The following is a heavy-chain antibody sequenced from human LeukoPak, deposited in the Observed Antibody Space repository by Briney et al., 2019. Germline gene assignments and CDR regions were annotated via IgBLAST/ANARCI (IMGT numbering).Heavy chain of an antibody. CDR1: GFTFSSYG. CDR3: AKPPYYGSGMWSDY. V-gene: IGHV3-30*18. Sequence: PGGSLRLSCAASGFTFSSYGMHWVRQAPGKGLEWVAVISYDGSNKYYADSVKGRFTISRDNSKNTLYLQMNSLRAEDTAVYYCAKPPYYGSGMWSDYWGQGTLVTVSS. D-gene: IGHD3-10*01. J-gene: IGHJ4*02. CDR2: ISYDGSNK.